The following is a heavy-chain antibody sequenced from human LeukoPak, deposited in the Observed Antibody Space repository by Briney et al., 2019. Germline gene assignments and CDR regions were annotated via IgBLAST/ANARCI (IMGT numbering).Heavy chain of an antibody. D-gene: IGHD3-10*01. CDR3: ARGGYYGSGSFPDY. V-gene: IGHV1-18*01. J-gene: IGHJ4*02. CDR1: GYSFGSFG. CDR2: ISAYNGNT. Sequence: APVKVSCKASGYSFGSFGINWVRQAPGQGLEWMGWISAYNGNTNYAQKVQGRVTMTTDTSTSTAYMDLMNLRSDDTAVYYCARGGYYGSGSFPDYWGQGTLVTVSS.